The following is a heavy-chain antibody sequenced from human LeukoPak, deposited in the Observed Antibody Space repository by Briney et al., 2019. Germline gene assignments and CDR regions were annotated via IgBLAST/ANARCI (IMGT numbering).Heavy chain of an antibody. Sequence: PSQTLSLTCAVSGGSISSGGYSWSWIRQPPGKGLEWIGYIYHSGSTYYNPSLKSRVTISVDRSKNQFSLKLSSVTAADTAVYYCARPSGTTVTTDWGQGTLVTVSS. CDR1: GGSISSGGYS. CDR3: ARPSGTTVTTD. V-gene: IGHV4-30-2*01. D-gene: IGHD4-17*01. J-gene: IGHJ4*02. CDR2: IYHSGST.